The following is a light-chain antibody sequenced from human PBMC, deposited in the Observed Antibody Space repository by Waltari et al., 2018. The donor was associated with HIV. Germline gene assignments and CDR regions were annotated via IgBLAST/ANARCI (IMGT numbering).Light chain of an antibody. CDR1: QSILYSSNNKNY. CDR3: QQYDSTPLT. V-gene: IGKV4-1*01. J-gene: IGKJ4*01. Sequence: DIVMTQSPDSLAVSLGERATINCKSSQSILYSSNNKNYLAWYQQKPGQPPKLLIYWASTRESGVPDRFSGSGSGTDFTLTISSLQAEDVAVYYCQQYDSTPLTFGGGTNVEIK. CDR2: WAS.